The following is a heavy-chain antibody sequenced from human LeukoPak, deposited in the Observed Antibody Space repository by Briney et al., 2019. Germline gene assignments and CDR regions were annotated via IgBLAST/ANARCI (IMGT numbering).Heavy chain of an antibody. CDR2: INTNTGNP. V-gene: IGHV7-4-1*02. D-gene: IGHD4-11*01. CDR3: ARDGSTVTTFYYYYYMDV. CDR1: GYTFTSYA. J-gene: IGHJ6*03. Sequence: EASVKVSCKASGYTFTSYAMNWVRQAPGQGLEWMGWINTNTGNPTYAQGFTGRFVFSLDTSVSTAYLQISSLKAEDTAVYYCARDGSTVTTFYYYYYMDVWGKGTTVTVSS.